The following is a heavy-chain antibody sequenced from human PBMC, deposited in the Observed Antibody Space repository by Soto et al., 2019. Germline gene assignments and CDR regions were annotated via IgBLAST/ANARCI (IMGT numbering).Heavy chain of an antibody. D-gene: IGHD3-3*01. Sequence: ASVKVSCKASGYTFTGYYMHWVRQAPGQGLEWMGWINPNSGGTNYAQKFQGRVTMTRDTSISTAYMELSRLRSDDTAVYYCARDFRRNTYYDFWSGFSWFDPWGQGTLVTVSS. CDR1: GYTFTGYY. CDR3: ARDFRRNTYYDFWSGFSWFDP. J-gene: IGHJ5*02. CDR2: INPNSGGT. V-gene: IGHV1-2*02.